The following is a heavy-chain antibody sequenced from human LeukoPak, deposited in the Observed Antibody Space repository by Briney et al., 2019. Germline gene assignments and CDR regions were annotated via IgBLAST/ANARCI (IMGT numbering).Heavy chain of an antibody. CDR3: ARGYCSSTSCYYYYYYYMDV. J-gene: IGHJ6*03. V-gene: IGHV3-7*01. CDR2: IKQDGSEK. D-gene: IGHD2-2*01. CDR1: GFTFSNYW. Sequence: GGSLRLSCAASGFTFSNYWMSWVRQAPGKGLEWVANIKQDGSEKYYVDSVKGRFTISRDNAKNSLYLQMNSLRAEDTAVYYCARGYCSSTSCYYYYYYYMDVWGKGTTVTVSS.